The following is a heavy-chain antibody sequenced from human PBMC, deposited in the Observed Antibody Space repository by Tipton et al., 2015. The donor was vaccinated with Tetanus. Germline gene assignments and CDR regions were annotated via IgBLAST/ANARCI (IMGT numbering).Heavy chain of an antibody. V-gene: IGHV3-33*01. Sequence: SLRLSCAASGFIFNSYGIHWVRQAPGKGLEWVAVSWYDGTDTYYADAVKGRSTISRDNSKNTLYLQMNSLRAEDTAIYYCARGADCSGGSCFSGGFDNWGQGTQVTVSS. CDR2: SWYDGTDT. CDR1: GFIFNSYG. D-gene: IGHD2-15*01. CDR3: ARGADCSGGSCFSGGFDN. J-gene: IGHJ4*02.